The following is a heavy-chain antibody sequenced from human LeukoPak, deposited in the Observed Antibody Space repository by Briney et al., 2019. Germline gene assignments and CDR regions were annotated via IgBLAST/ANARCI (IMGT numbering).Heavy chain of an antibody. J-gene: IGHJ4*02. CDR3: ARGFRDTAMFLDY. D-gene: IGHD5-18*01. Sequence: GGSLRLSCAASGFTISSYEMNWVRQAPGKGLEWISAISGSSSNVYYAASVRGRFTISRDNAENSLYLQLNTMRAEDTAVYYCARGFRDTAMFLDYWGQGTLVTVSS. V-gene: IGHV3-48*03. CDR2: ISGSSSNV. CDR1: GFTISSYE.